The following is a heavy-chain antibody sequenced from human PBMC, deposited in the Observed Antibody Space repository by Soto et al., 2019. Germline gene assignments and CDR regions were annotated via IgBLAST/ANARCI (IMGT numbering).Heavy chain of an antibody. Sequence: GGSLRLSCAASGFTFSSYAMHWVRQAPGKGLEWVAVISYDGSNKYYADSVKGRFTISRDNSKNTLYLQMNSLRAEDTAVYYCARDGEAWELPPIYYFDYWGQGTLVTVSS. J-gene: IGHJ4*02. CDR2: ISYDGSNK. V-gene: IGHV3-30-3*01. CDR1: GFTFSSYA. CDR3: ARDGEAWELPPIYYFDY. D-gene: IGHD1-26*01.